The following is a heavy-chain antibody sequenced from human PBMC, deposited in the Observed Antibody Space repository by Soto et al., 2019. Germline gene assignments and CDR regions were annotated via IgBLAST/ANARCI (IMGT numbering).Heavy chain of an antibody. J-gene: IGHJ5*02. CDR1: GGSISSYY. V-gene: IGHV4-59*12. CDR3: ARARMVRGVSWFDP. D-gene: IGHD3-10*01. Sequence: PSETLSLTCTVSGGSISSYYWSWIRQPPGKGLEWIGYIYYSGSTNYNPSLKSRVTISVDTSKNQFSLKLSSVTAADTAVYYCARARMVRGVSWFDPWGQGTLVTVSS. CDR2: IYYSGST.